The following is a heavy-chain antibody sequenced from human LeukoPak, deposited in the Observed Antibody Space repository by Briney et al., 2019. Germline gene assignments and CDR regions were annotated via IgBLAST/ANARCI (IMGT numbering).Heavy chain of an antibody. J-gene: IGHJ4*02. CDR2: INGDGYT. V-gene: IGHV3-43*02. Sequence: GGSLRLSCAASGFNFGANSMHWARQVPGKGLEWVPLINGDGYTNYGASVNGRFTVSRDNSKNSLYLQMSSLRPEDTGLYYCAKDIGGGLLEYWGQGTLVTVSS. CDR3: AKDIGGGLLEY. D-gene: IGHD2-15*01. CDR1: GFNFGANS.